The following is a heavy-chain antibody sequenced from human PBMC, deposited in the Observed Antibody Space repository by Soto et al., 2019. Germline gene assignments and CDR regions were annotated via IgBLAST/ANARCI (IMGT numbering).Heavy chain of an antibody. CDR1: GLSLSKARMG. D-gene: IGHD1-7*01. CDR3: ARALREELPIYSLDS. Sequence: QVTLKASGPVLVKPTETLTLTCTVSGLSLSKARMGVSWIRQPPGKALEWLAHIFWNDERSYKTFLKSRLTISSDYSKSPVVLTMTNVDPVDTGTYFCARALREELPIYSLDSWGQGTLVTVSS. J-gene: IGHJ4*02. V-gene: IGHV2-26*01. CDR2: IFWNDER.